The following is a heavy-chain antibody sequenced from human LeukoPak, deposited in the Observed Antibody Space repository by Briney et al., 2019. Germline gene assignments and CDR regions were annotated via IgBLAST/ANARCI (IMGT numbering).Heavy chain of an antibody. CDR1: GGSISSSSYY. CDR2: INHSGST. V-gene: IGHV4-39*07. Sequence: PSETLSLTCTVSGGSISSSSYYWSWIRQPPGKGLEWIGEINHSGSTNYNPSLKSRVTISVDTSKNQFSLRLNSVTAADTAVYYCARSRAFNSGAFDPWGQGSLVTVSS. J-gene: IGHJ5*02. D-gene: IGHD1-26*01. CDR3: ARSRAFNSGAFDP.